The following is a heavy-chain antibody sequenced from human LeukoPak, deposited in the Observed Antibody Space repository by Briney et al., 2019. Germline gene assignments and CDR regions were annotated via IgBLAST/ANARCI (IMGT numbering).Heavy chain of an antibody. Sequence: GGSLRLSCAASGFTLSSYWMTWVRQAPGKGLEWLANIKQVGGEKYSVDSVKGRFTISRDNAKNSLYLQMNSLRAEDTAVYYCARHSGTYFDYWGQGTLVTVS. V-gene: IGHV3-7*01. CDR3: ARHSGTYFDY. J-gene: IGHJ4*02. CDR1: GFTLSSYW. CDR2: IKQVGGEK. D-gene: IGHD1-26*01.